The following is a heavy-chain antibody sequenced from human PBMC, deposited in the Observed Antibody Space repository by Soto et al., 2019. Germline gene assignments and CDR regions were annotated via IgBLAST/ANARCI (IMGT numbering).Heavy chain of an antibody. V-gene: IGHV3-49*04. CDR3: TRDIGPLAHSDDYYSGMDV. Sequence: GGTLRLSCTVSGFTFGGYAMCWVRQAPGKGLEWVGFFRSKAYGGTTDYAASVKGRFTISRDDSKSIAYLQMNSLITEDTAVYYCTRDIGPLAHSDDYYSGMDVWGQGTTDTVSS. CDR2: FRSKAYGGTT. J-gene: IGHJ6*02. CDR1: GFTFGGYA. D-gene: IGHD3-16*02.